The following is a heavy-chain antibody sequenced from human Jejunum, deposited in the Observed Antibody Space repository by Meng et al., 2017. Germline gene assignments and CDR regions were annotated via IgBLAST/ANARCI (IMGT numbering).Heavy chain of an antibody. J-gene: IGHJ4*02. CDR2: IWHSGAS. Sequence: SGPGLVKPSGSRSLPCAVSGGSITTGGWNWGRQPPGKGLEWIGEIWHSGASNYNPSLRSRVTISVDKSKNQLSLELASLTAADTAVYYCARGATGTRPFDYWGQGTLVTVSS. CDR1: GGSITTGG. D-gene: IGHD5-12*01. CDR3: ARGATGTRPFDY. V-gene: IGHV4-4*02.